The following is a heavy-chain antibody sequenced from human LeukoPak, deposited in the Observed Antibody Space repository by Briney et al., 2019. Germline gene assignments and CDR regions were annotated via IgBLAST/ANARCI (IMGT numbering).Heavy chain of an antibody. D-gene: IGHD2-15*01. CDR2: INPNSGGT. CDR1: GYTFTGYY. V-gene: IGHV1-2*02. Sequence: ASVKVSCKASGYTFTGYYMHWVRQAPGQGLEWLGWINPNSGGTNYAQKFQGRVTMTRDTSISTAYMELSRLRSDDTPVYYCARASVVVVAATDYWGQGTLVTVPS. CDR3: ARASVVVVAATDY. J-gene: IGHJ4*02.